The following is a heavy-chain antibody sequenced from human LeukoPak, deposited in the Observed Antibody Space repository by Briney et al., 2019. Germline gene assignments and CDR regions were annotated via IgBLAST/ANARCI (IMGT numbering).Heavy chain of an antibody. CDR3: ARRVGYYDFWSGYYPYGMDV. J-gene: IGHJ6*02. V-gene: IGHV1-18*01. CDR1: GYTFTSYG. Sequence: ASVKVSCKASGYTFTSYGISWVRQAPGQGLEWMGWISAYNGNTNYAQKLQGRVTMTTDTSTSTAYMELRSLRSDDTAVYYCARRVGYYDFWSGYYPYGMDVWGQGTTVTVSS. D-gene: IGHD3-3*01. CDR2: ISAYNGNT.